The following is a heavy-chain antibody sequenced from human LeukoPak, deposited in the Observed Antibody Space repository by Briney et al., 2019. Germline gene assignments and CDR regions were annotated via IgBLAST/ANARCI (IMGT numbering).Heavy chain of an antibody. Sequence: GGSLRLSCAASGFTFSNYGMFWVRQAPGKGLEWVAVISYDGSKKYYADSVQGRFTISRDNSKNTVYLQIDSLRVEDTAVYYCARGTYYDFWSGYSYYYYYMDVWGKGTTVTVSS. V-gene: IGHV3-30*03. CDR2: ISYDGSKK. D-gene: IGHD3-3*01. J-gene: IGHJ6*03. CDR1: GFTFSNYG. CDR3: ARGTYYDFWSGYSYYYYYMDV.